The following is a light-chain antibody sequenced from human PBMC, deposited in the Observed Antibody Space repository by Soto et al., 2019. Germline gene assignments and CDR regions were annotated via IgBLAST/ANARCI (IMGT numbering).Light chain of an antibody. Sequence: DIQMTQSPSTLSASVGDRVTITCRASQTISTWLAWYQQRPGKAPNLLIDKASSLESGVSSRFSGSGSGTESTLTISNLQPDDFATYYCQHYNSYPYTFGQGTKLEIK. CDR1: QTISTW. CDR3: QHYNSYPYT. V-gene: IGKV1-5*03. J-gene: IGKJ2*01. CDR2: KAS.